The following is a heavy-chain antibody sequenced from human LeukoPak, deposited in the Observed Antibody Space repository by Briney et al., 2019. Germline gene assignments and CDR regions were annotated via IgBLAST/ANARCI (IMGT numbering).Heavy chain of an antibody. CDR2: IYASGST. CDR1: GDSISPYY. J-gene: IGHJ5*02. D-gene: IGHD5-12*01. V-gene: IGHV4-4*07. CDR3: ARDSGYDLT. Sequence: KPSETLSLTCTVSGDSISPYYWSWIRQPVGKGLEWIGRIYASGSTNYNPSHNPSLESRVTMSVDTSNNQFSLNLSSVTAADMAVYYCARDSGYDLTWGQGTLVTVSS.